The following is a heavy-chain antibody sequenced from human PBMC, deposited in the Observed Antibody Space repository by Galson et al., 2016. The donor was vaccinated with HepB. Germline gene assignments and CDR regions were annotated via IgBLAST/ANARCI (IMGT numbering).Heavy chain of an antibody. CDR3: ARDRHYYDSSGHNYFWYFDV. D-gene: IGHD3-22*01. V-gene: IGHV4-61*01. CDR2: IHYSGSA. CDR1: GGSVSSESYY. Sequence: SETLSLTCTVSGGSVSSESYYWSWIRQPPGKGLEWIGYIHYSGSANYNPSLKSRVTMAVDTSKNQFSLKLQSMTPADTAVYYCARDRHYYDSSGHNYFWYFDVWGRGTLVTVSS. J-gene: IGHJ2*01.